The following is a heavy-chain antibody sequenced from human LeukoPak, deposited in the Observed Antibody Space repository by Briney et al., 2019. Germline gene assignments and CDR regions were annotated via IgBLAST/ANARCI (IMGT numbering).Heavy chain of an antibody. CDR3: ASFDYYGSGSYYSHDAFDI. Sequence: ASVKVSCKASGYTFTGYYMHWVRQAPGQGLEWMGWISAYNGNTNYAQKLQGRVTMNTDTSTSTAYMELRSLRSDDTAVYYCASFDYYGSGSYYSHDAFDIWGQGTMVTVSS. V-gene: IGHV1-18*04. CDR1: GYTFTGYY. D-gene: IGHD3-10*01. CDR2: ISAYNGNT. J-gene: IGHJ3*02.